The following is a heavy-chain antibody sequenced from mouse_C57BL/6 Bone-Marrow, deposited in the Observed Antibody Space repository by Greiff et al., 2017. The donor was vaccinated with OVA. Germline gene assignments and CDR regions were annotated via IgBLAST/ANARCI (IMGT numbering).Heavy chain of an antibody. CDR1: GYTFTSYW. J-gene: IGHJ4*01. V-gene: IGHV1-59*01. CDR2: IDPSDSYT. CDR3: ERRREYYYAMDD. Sequence: QVQLQQPGAELVRPGTSVKLSCKASGYTFTSYWMHWVKQRPGQGLEWIGVIDPSDSYTNYNQKFKGKATLTVDTYSHTAYLQLSSLTSEDAEVYDRERRREYYYAMDDWGKGTSVTVSS.